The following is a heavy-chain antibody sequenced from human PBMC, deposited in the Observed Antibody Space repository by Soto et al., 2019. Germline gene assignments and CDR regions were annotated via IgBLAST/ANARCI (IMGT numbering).Heavy chain of an antibody. Sequence: TLSLTCSVSGGSISGYYWSWIRQPPGKGLEWIGYIYYSGSTKYNPSLKSRVTISVDTSKSQLSLKLSSVTAADTAVYYCARGHVDYVGDAFDIWGQGTMVTVSS. CDR2: IYYSGST. CDR3: ARGHVDYVGDAFDI. D-gene: IGHD4-17*01. CDR1: GGSISGYY. V-gene: IGHV4-59*13. J-gene: IGHJ3*02.